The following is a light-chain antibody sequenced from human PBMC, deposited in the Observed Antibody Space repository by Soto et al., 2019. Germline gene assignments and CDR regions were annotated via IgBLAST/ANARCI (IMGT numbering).Light chain of an antibody. J-gene: IGKJ1*01. CDR2: GAS. CDR3: QQYRSSPST. Sequence: ETVLTQSPGTLSLSPGERATLSCRASQTIRSNYLAWYRQTPGQAPRLLIYGASNRATGIADRFSGSGSGTDFTLIISRLEPEDFALYYCQQYRSSPSTFGQGTKVEIK. V-gene: IGKV3-20*01. CDR1: QTIRSNY.